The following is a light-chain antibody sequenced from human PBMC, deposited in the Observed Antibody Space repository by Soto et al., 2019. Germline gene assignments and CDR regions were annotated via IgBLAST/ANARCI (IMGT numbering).Light chain of an antibody. CDR1: QSVGSS. Sequence: DIQMTQSPSTLSASVGDRVTITCRASQSVGSSLAWYQQKPGKAPNPLIYDVSRLGSGVPSRFSGTGSGTEFSLTISSLQPDDIATYYCQQYEGYSPTFGQGTKVDSK. CDR3: QQYEGYSPT. V-gene: IGKV1-5*01. CDR2: DVS. J-gene: IGKJ1*01.